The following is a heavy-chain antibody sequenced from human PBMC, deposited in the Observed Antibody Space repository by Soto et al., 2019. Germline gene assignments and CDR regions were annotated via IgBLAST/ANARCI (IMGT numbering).Heavy chain of an antibody. CDR2: IYHRGTT. V-gene: IGHV4-59*01. CDR1: GGSISSYY. CDR3: ARAIRRGGGFDC. D-gene: IGHD3-10*01. J-gene: IGHJ4*02. Sequence: QVQLQESGPGLVKPSETLSLTCTVSGGSISSYYWSWIRQPPGKGLEWIGYIYHRGTTNYSPSLKSRVTISADMSKNQFSLRLSSVTAADTAVYYCARAIRRGGGFDCWGQGTLVTVSS.